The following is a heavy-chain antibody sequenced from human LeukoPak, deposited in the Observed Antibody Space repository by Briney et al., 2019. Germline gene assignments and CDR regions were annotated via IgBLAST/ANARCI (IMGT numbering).Heavy chain of an antibody. CDR3: ARDLLGYCSSTSCPRTGYGMDV. CDR2: IIPIFGTA. Sequence: SVKVSCKASGGTFSSYAISWVRRAPGQGLEWMGGIIPIFGTANYAQKFQGRVTITADESTSTAYMELSSLRSEDTAVYYCARDLLGYCSSTSCPRTGYGMDVWGKGTTVTVSS. CDR1: GGTFSSYA. D-gene: IGHD2-2*01. V-gene: IGHV1-69*13. J-gene: IGHJ6*04.